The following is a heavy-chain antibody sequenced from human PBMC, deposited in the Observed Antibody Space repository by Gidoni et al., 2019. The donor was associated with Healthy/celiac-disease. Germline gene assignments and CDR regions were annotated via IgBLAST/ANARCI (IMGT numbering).Heavy chain of an antibody. J-gene: IGHJ3*01. Sequence: QVQLQESGPGLVKPSETLSLTCTVSGGSISSYYWSWIRQPAGKGLEWIGRIYPSGSTNYTPSLKSRVTMSVDTSKNQFSLKLSSVTAADTAVYYCAREVITFGGVIPDAFDLWGQGTMVTVSS. D-gene: IGHD3-16*02. CDR3: AREVITFGGVIPDAFDL. CDR2: IYPSGST. CDR1: GGSISSYY. V-gene: IGHV4-4*07.